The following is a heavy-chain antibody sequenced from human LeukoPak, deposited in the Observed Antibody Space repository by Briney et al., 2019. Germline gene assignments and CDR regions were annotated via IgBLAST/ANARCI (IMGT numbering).Heavy chain of an antibody. J-gene: IGHJ4*02. CDR1: GSTLTDFS. CDR2: FDREDGET. D-gene: IGHD3-22*01. CDR3: STAGLYDSSGSIDH. Sequence: ASVKVSCKVSGSTLTDFSIHWVRQAPGKGLEWRGGFDREDGETIYAQKFQGRVTMTEDTSTNTPYMELSSLTSEDTAVYYCSTAGLYDSSGSIDHWGQGTLVTVSS. V-gene: IGHV1-24*01.